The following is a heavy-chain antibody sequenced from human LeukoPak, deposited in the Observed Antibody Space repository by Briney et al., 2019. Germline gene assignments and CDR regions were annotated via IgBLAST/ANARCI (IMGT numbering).Heavy chain of an antibody. V-gene: IGHV4-4*07. Sequence: PSETLSLTCTVSGGSISSYYWSWIRQPAGKGLEWIGRIYSSGSTNYNPSLKSRVTISVDTSKNQFSLKLSSVTADDTAVYYCARDYLYYDILTGTANNWFDPWGQGTLVTVSS. CDR3: ARDYLYYDILTGTANNWFDP. CDR1: GGSISSYY. CDR2: IYSSGST. J-gene: IGHJ5*02. D-gene: IGHD3-9*01.